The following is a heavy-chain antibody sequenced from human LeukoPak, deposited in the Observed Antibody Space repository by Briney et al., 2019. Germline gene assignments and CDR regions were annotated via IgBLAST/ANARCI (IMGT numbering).Heavy chain of an antibody. CDR1: GFTVSSNY. V-gene: IGHV3-53*01. CDR2: IYSGGST. D-gene: IGHD3-3*01. CDR3: ARGWTYYDFWSGYA. Sequence: GGSLRLSCAASGFTVSSNYMSWVRQAPGKGLEWVSVIYSGGSTYYADSVKGRFTISRDNAKNSLYLQMNSLRAEDTAVYYCARGWTYYDFWSGYAWSQGTLVTVS. J-gene: IGHJ5*02.